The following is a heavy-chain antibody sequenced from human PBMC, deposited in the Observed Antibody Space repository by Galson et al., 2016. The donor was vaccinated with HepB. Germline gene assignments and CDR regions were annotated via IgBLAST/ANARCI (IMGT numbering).Heavy chain of an antibody. D-gene: IGHD6-19*01. CDR2: INSEGSST. J-gene: IGHJ4*02. V-gene: IGHV3-74*03. CDR3: ARDRASSGWYVFGS. Sequence: SLRLSCAASGFTFSDFWMHWVRQVPGKGLVWVSRINSEGSSTKYADSVKGRFTISRDNANNTLYLQMNSLRAEDTAVYYCARDRASSGWYVFGSWGQGTLVIVSS. CDR1: GFTFSDFW.